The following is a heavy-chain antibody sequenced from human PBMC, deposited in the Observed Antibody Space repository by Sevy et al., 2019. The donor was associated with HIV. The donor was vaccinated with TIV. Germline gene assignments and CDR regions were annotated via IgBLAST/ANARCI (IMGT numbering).Heavy chain of an antibody. CDR1: GFTFSNYW. Sequence: GGSLRLSCAASGFTFSNYWMNWVRQAPGKGLEWVANIKQGGSDKYYVDSVKGRFTLSRDNAKNSLSLQMNSLRAEEKGVYYRGGGGPLVDGGSFPWGMGGWGQGTTVTVSS. D-gene: IGHD3-10*01. CDR2: IKQGGSDK. CDR3: GGGGPLVDGGSFPWGMGG. J-gene: IGHJ6*02. V-gene: IGHV3-7*04.